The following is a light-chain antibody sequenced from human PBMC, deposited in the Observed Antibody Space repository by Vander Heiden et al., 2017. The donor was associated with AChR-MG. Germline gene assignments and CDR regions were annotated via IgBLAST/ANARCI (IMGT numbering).Light chain of an antibody. Sequence: DIQMTQSPSTLSASVGDRLTITYRASQSISSWLAWYQQKLLIYKASSLESGVPSRFSGSGSGTEFTLTISSLQPDDFATYYCQQYNTYWTFGQGTKVEIK. CDR2: KAS. CDR3: QQYNTYWT. CDR1: QSISSW. V-gene: IGKV1-5*03. J-gene: IGKJ1*01.